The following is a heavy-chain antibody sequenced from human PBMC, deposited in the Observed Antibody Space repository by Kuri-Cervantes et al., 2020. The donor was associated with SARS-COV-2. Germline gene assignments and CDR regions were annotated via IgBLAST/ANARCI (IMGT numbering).Heavy chain of an antibody. J-gene: IGHJ3*02. V-gene: IGHV1-2*02. D-gene: IGHD2-2*01. Sequence: ASVKASCKASGYTFTGYYMHWVRQAPGQGLEWMGWINPNSGGTNYAQKFQGRVTMTRDTSISTAYMELSRLRSEDTAVYYCARVVGYCSSTSCPLLAFDIWGQGTMVTVSS. CDR1: GYTFTGYY. CDR2: INPNSGGT. CDR3: ARVVGYCSSTSCPLLAFDI.